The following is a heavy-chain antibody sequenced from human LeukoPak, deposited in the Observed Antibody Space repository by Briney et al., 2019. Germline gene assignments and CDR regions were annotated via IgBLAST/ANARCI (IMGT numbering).Heavy chain of an antibody. CDR1: GFTFSSYS. V-gene: IGHV3-48*01. Sequence: GALRLPCAASGFTFSSYSMNWVRQAPGKGLEWVSYISSSSSTIYYADSVKGRFTISRDNAKNSLYLQMNSLRAEDTAIYYCAKGRESGVTTVIVDYWGQGTLVTVSS. D-gene: IGHD4-17*01. J-gene: IGHJ4*02. CDR3: AKGRESGVTTVIVDY. CDR2: ISSSSSTI.